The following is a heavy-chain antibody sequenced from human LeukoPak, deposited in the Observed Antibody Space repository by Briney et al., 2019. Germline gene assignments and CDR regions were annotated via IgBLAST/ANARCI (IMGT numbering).Heavy chain of an antibody. Sequence: SETLSLTCAVYGGSFSGYYWSWIRQPPGKGLEWIGEINHSGSTNYNPSLRSRVTISVDTSKNQFSLKLSSVTAADTAVYYCARVDIVIVPSANFDCWGQGTLVTVSS. CDR3: ARVDIVIVPSANFDC. D-gene: IGHD2-2*01. V-gene: IGHV4-34*01. CDR1: GGSFSGYY. CDR2: INHSGST. J-gene: IGHJ4*02.